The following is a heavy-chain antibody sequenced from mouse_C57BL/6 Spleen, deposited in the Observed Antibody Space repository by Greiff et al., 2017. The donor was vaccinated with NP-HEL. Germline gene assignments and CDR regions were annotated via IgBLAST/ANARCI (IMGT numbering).Heavy chain of an antibody. CDR3: ARGDYDGPDV. CDR1: GYTFTDYN. J-gene: IGHJ1*03. D-gene: IGHD2-4*01. CDR2: INPNNGGT. V-gene: IGHV1-18*01. Sequence: VQLQQSGPELVKPGASVKIPCKASGYTFTDYNMDWVKQSHGKSLEWIGDINPNNGGTIYNQKFKGKATLTVDKSSSTAYMERRSLRSEDTAVYYCARGDYDGPDVWGTGTTVTVSS.